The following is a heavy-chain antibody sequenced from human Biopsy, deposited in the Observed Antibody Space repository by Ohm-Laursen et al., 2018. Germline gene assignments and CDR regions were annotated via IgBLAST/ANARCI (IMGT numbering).Heavy chain of an antibody. D-gene: IGHD2-2*01. CDR3: AREAIGYQLPCDD. CDR1: TGTFNSYG. J-gene: IGHJ4*02. CDR2: IIPILRTT. Sequence: GASVKVSCKVPTGTFNSYGIIWVRQAPGQGLEWMGRIIPILRTTAYAQTFLGRVTITADSPTSTVDMELTSLTSDDTAVYFCAREAIGYQLPCDDWGQGTLVTVFS. V-gene: IGHV1-69*11.